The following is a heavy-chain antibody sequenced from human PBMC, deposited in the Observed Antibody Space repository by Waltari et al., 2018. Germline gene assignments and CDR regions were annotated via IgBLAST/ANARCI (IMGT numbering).Heavy chain of an antibody. J-gene: IGHJ4*02. Sequence: QVQLQESGPGLVKPSETLSLTCTVSGGSISSYYWSWIRQPPGKGLEWIGNIYYSGSTNYNPSLKSRVTISVDTSKNQFSLKLSSVTAADTAVYYCASSYDSSGYYYWGFDYWGQGTLVTVSS. V-gene: IGHV4-59*08. D-gene: IGHD3-22*01. CDR3: ASSYDSSGYYYWGFDY. CDR2: IYYSGST. CDR1: GGSISSYY.